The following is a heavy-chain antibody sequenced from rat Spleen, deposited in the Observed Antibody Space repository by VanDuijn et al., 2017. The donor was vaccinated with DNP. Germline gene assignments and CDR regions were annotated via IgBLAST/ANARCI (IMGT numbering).Heavy chain of an antibody. CDR2: ISYDGGNT. Sequence: EVQLVESGGGLVQPGRSLKLSCAASGFTFSDYYMAWVRQAPTKGLELVAYISYDGGNTYSGDSVKGRFTISRDNAKNTLYLQMNSLRSDDTATYYCASNNYFDYWGQGVMVTVSS. CDR1: GFTFSDYY. J-gene: IGHJ2*01. V-gene: IGHV5-22*01. CDR3: ASNNYFDY.